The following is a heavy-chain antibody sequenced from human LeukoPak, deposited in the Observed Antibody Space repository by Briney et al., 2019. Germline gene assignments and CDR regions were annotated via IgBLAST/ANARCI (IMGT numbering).Heavy chain of an antibody. V-gene: IGHV1-2*02. Sequence: ASVKVSCKASGYTFTGYYMHWVRQAPGQGLEWMGWINPNNGGTNYAQKFQGRFTMTRDTSISTAYMELSRLRSDDTAVYYCARDRRVDGGSRLRLDYWGQGTLVTVSS. CDR2: INPNNGGT. D-gene: IGHD1-26*01. CDR3: ARDRRVDGGSRLRLDY. CDR1: GYTFTGYY. J-gene: IGHJ4*02.